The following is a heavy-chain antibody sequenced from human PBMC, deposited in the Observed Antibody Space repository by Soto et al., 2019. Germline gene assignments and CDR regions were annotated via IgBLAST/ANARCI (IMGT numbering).Heavy chain of an antibody. J-gene: IGHJ4*02. V-gene: IGHV3-23*01. CDR2: ISHSSGDT. CDR3: AKVDTWTYFDY. D-gene: IGHD5-12*01. CDR1: GFTFSSYA. Sequence: GGSLRLSYAASGFTFSSYAMSWVRQAPGKGLEWVSSISHSSGDTYYADSVKGRFTISRDNSRNTLYLQLSSLRDEDTAVYYCAKVDTWTYFDYWGQGTPVTVSS.